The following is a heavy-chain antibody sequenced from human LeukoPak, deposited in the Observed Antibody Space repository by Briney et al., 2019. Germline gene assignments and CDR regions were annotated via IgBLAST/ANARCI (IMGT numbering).Heavy chain of an antibody. V-gene: IGHV3-21*01. CDR3: ARVRGVIGDAFDI. D-gene: IGHD3-10*01. Sequence: GGSLRLSCAASGFTFSSYSMNWVRQAPGKGLEWVSSISSSSSYIYYADSVKGRFTISRDNAKNSLYLQMNSLRAEDTAVYYCARVRGVIGDAFDIWGQGTMVTVSS. CDR1: GFTFSSYS. J-gene: IGHJ3*02. CDR2: ISSSSSYI.